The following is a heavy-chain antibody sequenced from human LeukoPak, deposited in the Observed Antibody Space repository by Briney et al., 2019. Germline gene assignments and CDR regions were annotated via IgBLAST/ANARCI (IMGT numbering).Heavy chain of an antibody. J-gene: IGHJ4*02. CDR3: ARHSFYYGSGSDY. D-gene: IGHD3-10*01. CDR2: IYYSGST. V-gene: IGHV4-39*01. CDR1: GGSISSSSYY. Sequence: SETLSLTCTVSGGSISSSSYYWGWIRQPPGKGLEWIGSIYYSGSTYYNPSLKIRVPISVDTSKNQFSLKLSSVTAADTAVYYCARHSFYYGSGSDYWGQGTLVTVSS.